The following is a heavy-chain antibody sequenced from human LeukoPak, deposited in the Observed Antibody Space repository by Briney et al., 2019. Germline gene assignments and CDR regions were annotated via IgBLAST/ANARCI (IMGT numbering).Heavy chain of an antibody. CDR3: ATRPWNDGAFDI. V-gene: IGHV1-18*01. Sequence: ASVKVSCKASGYTFTSYGISWVRQAPGQGFEWMGWISAYNGNTNYAQKLQGRVTMTTDTSTSTAYIELRSLRSDDTAVYYCATRPWNDGAFDIWGQGTMVTVSS. CDR1: GYTFTSYG. J-gene: IGHJ3*02. CDR2: ISAYNGNT. D-gene: IGHD1-1*01.